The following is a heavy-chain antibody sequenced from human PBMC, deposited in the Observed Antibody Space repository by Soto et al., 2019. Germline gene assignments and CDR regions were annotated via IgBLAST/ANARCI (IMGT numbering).Heavy chain of an antibody. V-gene: IGHV3-23*01. CDR3: AKVLGYCSGGSCPADY. J-gene: IGHJ4*02. CDR1: GFTFSSYA. CDR2: ISGSGGST. Sequence: GGSLRLSCAASGFTFSSYAMSWVRQAPGKGLEWVSAISGSGGSTYYADSVKGRFTISRDNSKNTLYLQMNSLRAEDTAVYYCAKVLGYCSGGSCPADYWGQGTLVTVSS. D-gene: IGHD2-15*01.